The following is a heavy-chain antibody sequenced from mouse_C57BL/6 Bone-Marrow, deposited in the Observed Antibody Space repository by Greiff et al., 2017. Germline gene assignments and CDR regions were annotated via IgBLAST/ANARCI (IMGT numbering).Heavy chain of an antibody. V-gene: IGHV14-4*01. CDR1: GFNIKDDY. CDR3: TPYYSLDD. D-gene: IGHD2-12*01. CDR2: IDPENGDT. J-gene: IGHJ2*01. Sequence: VQLQQSGAELVRPGASVKLSCTASGFNIKDDYMHWVKQRPEQGLEWIGWIDPENGDTEYASKFQGKATITADTSSNTAYLQLSSLTSEDTAVFYCTPYYSLDDWGQGTTLTVSS.